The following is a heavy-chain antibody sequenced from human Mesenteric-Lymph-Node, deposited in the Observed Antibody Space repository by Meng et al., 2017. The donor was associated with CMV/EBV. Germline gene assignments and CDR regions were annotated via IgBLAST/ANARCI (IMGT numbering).Heavy chain of an antibody. CDR3: ARSSWYGLDY. Sequence: QVQLQQWGAGLLKPSETLSLTCAGYGGSFSGYYWSWIRQPPGKGLEWIGEINHSGSTNYNPSLKSRVTISVDTSKNQFSLKLSSVTAADTAVYYCARSSWYGLDYWGQGTLVTDSS. V-gene: IGHV4-34*01. CDR1: GGSFSGYY. CDR2: INHSGST. D-gene: IGHD6-13*01. J-gene: IGHJ4*02.